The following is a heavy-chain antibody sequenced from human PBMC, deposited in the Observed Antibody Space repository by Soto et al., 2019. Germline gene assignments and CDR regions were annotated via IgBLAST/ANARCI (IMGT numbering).Heavy chain of an antibody. V-gene: IGHV3-33*01. CDR1: GFTFSSYG. Sequence: QVQLVESGGGVVQPGRSLRLSCAASGFTFSSYGMHWVRQAPGKGLEWVAVIWYDGSNKYYADSVKGRFTISRDNSKNTLYLQMNSLRAEDTAVYYCARDYEYQLPPRGVGSGGDSPDYWGQGTLVTVSS. CDR2: IWYDGSNK. CDR3: ARDYEYQLPPRGVGSGGDSPDY. J-gene: IGHJ4*02. D-gene: IGHD2-2*01.